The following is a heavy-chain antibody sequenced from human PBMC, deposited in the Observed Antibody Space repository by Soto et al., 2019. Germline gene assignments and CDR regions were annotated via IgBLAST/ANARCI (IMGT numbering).Heavy chain of an antibody. CDR2: IYYSGST. CDR1: GGSISSSSYY. Sequence: PSETLSLTCTVSGGSISSSSYYWGWIRQPPGKGLEWIGSIYYSGSTYYNPSLKSRVTISVDTSKNQFSLKLSSVTAADTAVYYCVIGTPPFDYWGQGTLVTVSS. V-gene: IGHV4-39*07. CDR3: VIGTPPFDY. J-gene: IGHJ4*02. D-gene: IGHD1-20*01.